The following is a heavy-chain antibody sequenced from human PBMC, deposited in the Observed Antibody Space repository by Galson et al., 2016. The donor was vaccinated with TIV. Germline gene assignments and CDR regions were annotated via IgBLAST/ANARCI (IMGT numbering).Heavy chain of an antibody. J-gene: IGHJ3*02. CDR2: IRSLLDGGTI. D-gene: IGHD5-12*01. CDR1: GFVFSNAW. V-gene: IGHV3-15*01. Sequence: SLRLSCEGSGFVFSNAWMTWVRQEPGKGLEWVGRIRSLLDGGTIDYDARAKGRFTILREDSAQTLYLQMNSLKTEDTGIYHCSRGAYDGFPGSDASDIWGQGNMVNVSS. CDR3: SRGAYDGFPGSDASDI.